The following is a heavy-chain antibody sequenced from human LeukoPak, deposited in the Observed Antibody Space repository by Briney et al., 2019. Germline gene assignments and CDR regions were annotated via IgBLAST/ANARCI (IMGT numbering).Heavy chain of an antibody. CDR1: GFTFDDYA. D-gene: IGHD5-18*01. V-gene: IGHV3-9*01. CDR2: ISWNSCTI. Sequence: GGSLRLSCAASGFTFDDYAMHWVRQAPGKGLEWVSGISWNSCTIGYADSVKGRFTISRDNAKNSLYLQMNSLRVEDTALYYCAKDIGRVDTASTYMDVWGKGTTVAISS. J-gene: IGHJ6*03. CDR3: AKDIGRVDTASTYMDV.